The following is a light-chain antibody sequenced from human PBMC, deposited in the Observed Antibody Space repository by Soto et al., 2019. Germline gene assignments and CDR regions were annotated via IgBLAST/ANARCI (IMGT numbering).Light chain of an antibody. Sequence: QSALTQPASVSGSPGQSITISCTGSSTDVGGYNYVSWHQQHPGKAPKLMIFDVTKRPSGVSNRFSGSKSGDTASLTISGLQAEDAADYYCSSYTRDKTVLFGGGTKLTVL. CDR3: SSYTRDKTVL. J-gene: IGLJ2*01. CDR2: DVT. CDR1: STDVGGYNY. V-gene: IGLV2-14*03.